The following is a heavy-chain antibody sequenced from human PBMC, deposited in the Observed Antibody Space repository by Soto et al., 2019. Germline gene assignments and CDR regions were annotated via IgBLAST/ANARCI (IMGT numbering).Heavy chain of an antibody. CDR1: GFSFSDYY. J-gene: IGHJ4*02. D-gene: IGHD3-22*01. V-gene: IGHV3-11*01. Sequence: LRLSCAGSGFSFSDYYMSWIRQAPGKGLEWVSYISSSGDIIYYADSVKGRFTISRDNAKNSLYLQMNSLRAEDTAVYYCARDLGYYASDGYFDYWGQGTVVTVSS. CDR2: ISSSGDII. CDR3: ARDLGYYASDGYFDY.